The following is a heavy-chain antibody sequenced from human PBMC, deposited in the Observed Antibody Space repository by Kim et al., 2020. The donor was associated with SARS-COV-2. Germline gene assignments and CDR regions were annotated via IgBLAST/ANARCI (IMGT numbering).Heavy chain of an antibody. CDR2: INHSGST. Sequence: SETLSLTCAVYGGSFSGYYWSWIRQPPGKGLEWIGEINHSGSTNYNPSLKSRVTISVDTSKNQFSLKLSSVTAADTAVYYCARGRSSSWPQGIKTGLDPWGQGTLVTVSS. CDR1: GGSFSGYY. V-gene: IGHV4-34*01. CDR3: ARGRSSSWPQGIKTGLDP. D-gene: IGHD6-13*01. J-gene: IGHJ5*02.